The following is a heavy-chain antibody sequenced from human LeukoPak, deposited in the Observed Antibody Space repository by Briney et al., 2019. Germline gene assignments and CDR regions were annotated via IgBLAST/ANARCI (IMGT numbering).Heavy chain of an antibody. Sequence: GGSLRLSCAASGFIFSSHGMHWVRQAPGKGLEWVAFIRYDGSDKYYADSVKGRFTLSRDNSKNTLYLQMNSLRAEDTAVYYCAKYLHSSGCFDYWGQGTLVTVSS. CDR3: AKYLHSSGCFDY. V-gene: IGHV3-30*02. CDR1: GFIFSSHG. CDR2: IRYDGSDK. J-gene: IGHJ4*02. D-gene: IGHD6-19*01.